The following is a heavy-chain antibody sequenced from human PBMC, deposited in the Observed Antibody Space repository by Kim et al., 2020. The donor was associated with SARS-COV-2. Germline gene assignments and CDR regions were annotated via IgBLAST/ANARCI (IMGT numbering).Heavy chain of an antibody. Sequence: SETLSLTCTVSGASISSSGFYWGWIRQPPGKGLECIGSISHSGSTHYSPSLNSPLTISLDTSKNQFSLRLSSASAADTAVYYCLRHRLENTGFVDHFDY. J-gene: IGHJ4*01. CDR3: LRHRLENTGFVDHFDY. D-gene: IGHD3-16*01. CDR2: ISHSGST. V-gene: IGHV4-39*01. CDR1: GASISSSGFY.